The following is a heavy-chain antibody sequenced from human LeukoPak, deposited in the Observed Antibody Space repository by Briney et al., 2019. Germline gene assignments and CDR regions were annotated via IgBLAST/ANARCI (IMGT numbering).Heavy chain of an antibody. CDR2: ICTSGST. D-gene: IGHD3-22*01. CDR3: ARDYFDSSGYYGRGGYYYMDV. Sequence: SETLSLTCTVSGASISSYYWSWIRQPAGKGLEWIGRICTSGSTNYNPSVKSRVTITVDKSKNQFSLKLSSVTAADTAVYYCARDYFDSSGYYGRGGYYYMDVWGKGTTVTVSS. J-gene: IGHJ6*03. V-gene: IGHV4-4*07. CDR1: GASISSYY.